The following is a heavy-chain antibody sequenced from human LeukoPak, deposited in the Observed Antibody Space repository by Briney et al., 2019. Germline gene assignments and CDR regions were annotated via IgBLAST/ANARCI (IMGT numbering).Heavy chain of an antibody. CDR1: GFTFSNAW. CDR3: TTVSSTYYYDSSGYYDFYY. CDR2: IKSKTDGGTT. J-gene: IGHJ4*02. V-gene: IGHV3-15*01. Sequence: PGGSLRLSCAASGFTFSNAWMSWVRQAPGKGLEWVGRIKSKTDGGTTDYAAPVKGRFTISRDDSKNTLYLQMNSLKTEDTAVYYCTTVSSTYYYDSSGYYDFYYWGQGTLVTVSS. D-gene: IGHD3-22*01.